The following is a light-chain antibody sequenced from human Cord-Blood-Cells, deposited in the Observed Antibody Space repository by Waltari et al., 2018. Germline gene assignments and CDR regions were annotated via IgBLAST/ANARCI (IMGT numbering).Light chain of an antibody. Sequence: EIVMTQSPATLSVSPGERATLSCRASQSVSSNLAWYQQKPGQAPRLLIYGASTRATAIPARFSGSGSGTEFTLTISRLQSEDFAVYYCQHYNNWPTWTFGQGTKVEIK. CDR3: QHYNNWPTWT. CDR1: QSVSSN. V-gene: IGKV3-15*01. CDR2: GAS. J-gene: IGKJ1*01.